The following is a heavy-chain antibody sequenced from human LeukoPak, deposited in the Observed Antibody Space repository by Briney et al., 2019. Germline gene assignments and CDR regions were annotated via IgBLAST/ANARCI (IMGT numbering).Heavy chain of an antibody. Sequence: GGSLRLSCAASGFTFSSYSMNWVRQAPGKGLEWVSSISSSSSFLYYAGSVKGRFTISRDNAKNSLYLQVNSLRAEDTAVYYCARGGYSYVYGYFHYWGQGTLVTVSS. CDR3: ARGGYSYVYGYFHY. CDR1: GFTFSSYS. CDR2: ISSSSSFL. J-gene: IGHJ4*02. D-gene: IGHD5-18*01. V-gene: IGHV3-21*06.